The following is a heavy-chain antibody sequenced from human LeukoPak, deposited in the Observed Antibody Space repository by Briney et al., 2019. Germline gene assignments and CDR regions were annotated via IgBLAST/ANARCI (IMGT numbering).Heavy chain of an antibody. V-gene: IGHV4-59*01. D-gene: IGHD3-16*01. CDR3: AGGGDFEIDY. CDR1: GVSIRTYY. Sequence: PSETLSLTCSVSGVSIRTYYWNWIRQPPGKGPEWLGYIYRGSTNFYPSFESRVTISVDTSRNQFSLKLTSVTAADTAVYYCAGGGDFEIDYWGQGILVTVSS. CDR2: IYRGST. J-gene: IGHJ4*02.